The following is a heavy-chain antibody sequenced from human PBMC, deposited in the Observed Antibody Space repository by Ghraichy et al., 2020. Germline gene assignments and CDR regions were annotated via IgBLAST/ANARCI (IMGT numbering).Heavy chain of an antibody. Sequence: SETLSLTCAVYGGSFSGYSWTWIRQSPGKGLEWIGEIGQRENTDYNPSLESRVTMSLDSSKNQFSLTLSSVTAADTAVYYCARVDLSFDWLLPSPPKRSYPSYGWDVWGHGTTVTV. CDR1: GGSFSGYS. D-gene: IGHD3-9*01. V-gene: IGHV4-34*01. CDR3: ARVDLSFDWLLPSPPKRSYPSYGWDV. CDR2: IGQRENT. J-gene: IGHJ6*02.